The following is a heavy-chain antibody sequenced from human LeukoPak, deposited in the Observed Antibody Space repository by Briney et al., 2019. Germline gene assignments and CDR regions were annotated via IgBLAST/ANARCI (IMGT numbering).Heavy chain of an antibody. Sequence: KTSQTLSLTCAVSGGSISSGGCSWRWIRQPPGKGLEWIGYIYHSGSTYYNPSLKSRVTISVDRSKNQFSLKLSSVTAADTAVYYCARGRDYYGSGSYHDAFDIWGQGTMVTVSS. J-gene: IGHJ3*02. D-gene: IGHD3-10*01. CDR1: GGSISSGGCS. CDR3: ARGRDYYGSGSYHDAFDI. CDR2: IYHSGST. V-gene: IGHV4-30-2*01.